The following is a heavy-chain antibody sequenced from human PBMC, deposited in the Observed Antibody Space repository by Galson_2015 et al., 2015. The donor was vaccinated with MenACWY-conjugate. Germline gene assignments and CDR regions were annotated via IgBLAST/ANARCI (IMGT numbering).Heavy chain of an antibody. V-gene: IGHV1-2*06. Sequence: SVKVSCKASGYTFTGFYLHWVRQAPGQGLEWMGRLTPHSGGADYAQKFQGRATMSRDMSINTAYMELSSLRFDDAAIYYCARGYAGGHMDAWGEGTTVTVSS. CDR2: LTPHSGGA. CDR3: ARGYAGGHMDA. CDR1: GYTFTGFY. D-gene: IGHD2-2*01. J-gene: IGHJ6*03.